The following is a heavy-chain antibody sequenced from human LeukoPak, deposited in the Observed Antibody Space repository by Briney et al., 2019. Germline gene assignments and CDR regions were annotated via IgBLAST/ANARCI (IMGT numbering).Heavy chain of an antibody. Sequence: SETLSLTCTVSGGSISSSSYYWGWIRQPPGKGLEWIGSIYYSGSTYYNPSLKSRVTISVDTSKNQFSLKLSSVTAADTAVYYCARRDYDFWSDVWFDPWGQGTLVTVSS. J-gene: IGHJ5*02. D-gene: IGHD3-3*01. V-gene: IGHV4-39*01. CDR3: ARRDYDFWSDVWFDP. CDR2: IYYSGST. CDR1: GGSISSSSYY.